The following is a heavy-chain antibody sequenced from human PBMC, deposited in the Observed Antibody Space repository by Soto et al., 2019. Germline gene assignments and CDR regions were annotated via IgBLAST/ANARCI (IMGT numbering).Heavy chain of an antibody. Sequence: QVQLQESGPGLVKPSQTLSVTCTVSGGSVSSDDYSWSWIRQHPGKGLEWIGYIRDSGSTYYNPSREGRVTISVDTSKNQFSLRLRSVTAADTAVYYCARAMANYCDYWGQGTLVTASS. J-gene: IGHJ4*02. CDR1: GGSVSSDDYS. V-gene: IGHV4-31*03. D-gene: IGHD2-8*01. CDR2: IRDSGST. CDR3: ARAMANYCDY.